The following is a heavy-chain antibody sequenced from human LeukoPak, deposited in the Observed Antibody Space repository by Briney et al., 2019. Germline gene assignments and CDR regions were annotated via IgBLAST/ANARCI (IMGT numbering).Heavy chain of an antibody. D-gene: IGHD6-13*01. CDR1: GCTFSTYW. J-gene: IGHJ3*02. CDR3: ATGYSSTWYNAFHI. V-gene: IGHV3-74*01. Sequence: GGSLRLSCAASGCTFSTYWMHWVRQAPGKGVVWVSRVNSDGSNTKYADSVKGRFTISRDNAKNTPYLQMNSLRAEDTALYVCATGYSSTWYNAFHIWGQGTVVTVSS. CDR2: VNSDGSNT.